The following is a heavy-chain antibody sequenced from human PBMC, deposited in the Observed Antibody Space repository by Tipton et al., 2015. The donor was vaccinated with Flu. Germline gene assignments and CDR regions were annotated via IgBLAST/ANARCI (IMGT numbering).Heavy chain of an antibody. CDR1: GFTFRSYG. CDR2: IWYDGSNE. D-gene: IGHD3-3*01. J-gene: IGHJ6*02. V-gene: IGHV3-33*01. Sequence: SLRLSCAASGFTFRSYGMHWVRQSPGRGLESVALIWYDGSNEKYVDSVKGRFTISRDNDRNTLYLQMSNLRVEDTAVYYCARDRRNYYDFWSGYLGLHGLEVWGQGTSVTVSS. CDR3: ARDRRNYYDFWSGYLGLHGLEV.